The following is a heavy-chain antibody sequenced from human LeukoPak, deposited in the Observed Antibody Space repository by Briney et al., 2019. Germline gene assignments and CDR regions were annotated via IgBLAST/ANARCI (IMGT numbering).Heavy chain of an antibody. D-gene: IGHD3-16*02. Sequence: GSSVKVSCKASGGTFSSYAISWVRQAPGQGLEWMGGILPIFGTANYAQKFQGRVTITTDESTSTAYMELSSLRSEDTAVYYCASDHYDYVWGSYRLTYFDYCGQGTLVTVSS. J-gene: IGHJ4*02. CDR2: ILPIFGTA. CDR1: GGTFSSYA. V-gene: IGHV1-69*05. CDR3: ASDHYDYVWGSYRLTYFDY.